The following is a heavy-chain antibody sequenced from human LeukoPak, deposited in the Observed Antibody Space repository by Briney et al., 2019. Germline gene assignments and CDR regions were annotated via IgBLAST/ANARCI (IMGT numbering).Heavy chain of an antibody. CDR1: GGSINSYY. CDR2: IYYSGST. D-gene: IGHD4-17*01. Sequence: ETLSLTCTVSGGSINSYYWSWIRQPPGKGLEWIGYIYYSGSTNYNPSLKNRVTISVDTSKNQFSLKLSSVTAADTAVYYCTRWATTGGYFDYWGQGTLVTVSS. J-gene: IGHJ4*02. V-gene: IGHV4-59*01. CDR3: TRWATTGGYFDY.